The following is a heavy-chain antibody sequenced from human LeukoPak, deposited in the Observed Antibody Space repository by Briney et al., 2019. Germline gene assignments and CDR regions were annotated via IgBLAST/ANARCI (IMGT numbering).Heavy chain of an antibody. J-gene: IGHJ4*02. V-gene: IGHV3-48*02. Sequence: PGGSLRLSCAAPGFTFSSYSMNWVRQAPGKGLEWVSYISSRSSNIYYADSVKGRFTISRDNAKNSLYLQMNSLRDEDTAVYYCARVYSYGLYYFHYWGQGTLVTVSS. CDR1: GFTFSSYS. CDR2: ISSRSSNI. CDR3: ARVYSYGLYYFHY. D-gene: IGHD5-18*01.